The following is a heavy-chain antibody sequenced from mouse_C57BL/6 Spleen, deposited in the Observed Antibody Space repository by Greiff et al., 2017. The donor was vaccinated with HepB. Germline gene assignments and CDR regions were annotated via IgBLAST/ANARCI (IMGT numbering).Heavy chain of an antibody. D-gene: IGHD1-1*01. V-gene: IGHV1-15*01. CDR2: IDPETGGT. J-gene: IGHJ4*01. CDR3: TRESEYYYGSSYLY. Sequence: QVQLQQSGAELVRPGASVTLSCKASGYSFTDYEMHWVKQTPVHGLEWIGAIDPETGGTAYNQKFKGKAILTADKSSSTAYMELRSLTSEDSAVYYCTRESEYYYGSSYLYWGQGTSDTGSS. CDR1: GYSFTDYE.